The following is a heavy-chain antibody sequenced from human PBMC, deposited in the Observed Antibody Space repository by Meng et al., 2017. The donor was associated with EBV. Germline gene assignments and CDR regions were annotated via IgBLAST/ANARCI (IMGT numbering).Heavy chain of an antibody. CDR3: TRMSSPLDY. CDR1: GFTFSGSA. D-gene: IGHD2-2*01. V-gene: IGHV3-73*02. Sequence: EVCLCESGGGLGQPGGSLKLSCPASGFTFSGSAMHGVRPASGKGLEWVGRIRSKAKSYATAYAASVKGRFTISRDDSKNTAYLQMNSLKTEDTAVYYCTRMSSPLDYWGQGTLVTVSS. J-gene: IGHJ4*02. CDR2: IRSKAKSYAT.